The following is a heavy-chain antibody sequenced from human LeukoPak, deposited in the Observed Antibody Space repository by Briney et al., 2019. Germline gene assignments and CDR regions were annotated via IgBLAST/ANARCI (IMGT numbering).Heavy chain of an antibody. CDR3: ARDRAYPRGLVVAATGIDP. CDR2: IYYSGST. J-gene: IGHJ5*02. D-gene: IGHD2-15*01. CDR1: GGSFSGYY. Sequence: SETLSLTCAVYGGSFSGYYWSWIRQHPGKGLEWIGYIYYSGSTYYNPSLKSRVTISVDTSKNQFSLKLSSVTAADTAVYYCARDRAYPRGLVVAATGIDPWGQGTLVTVSS. V-gene: IGHV4-31*11.